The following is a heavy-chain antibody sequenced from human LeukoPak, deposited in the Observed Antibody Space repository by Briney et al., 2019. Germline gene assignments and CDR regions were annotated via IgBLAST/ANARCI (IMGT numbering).Heavy chain of an antibody. Sequence: GGSLRLSCAASGFTFSSYSMNWVRQAPGKGLEWVSSISSSSSYIYYADSVKGRFTISRDNAKNSLYLQMNSLRAEDTAVYYCARDLVSVAATPVYFDYWGQGTLVTVSS. CDR3: ARDLVSVAATPVYFDY. CDR1: GFTFSSYS. CDR2: ISSSSSYI. V-gene: IGHV3-21*01. J-gene: IGHJ4*02. D-gene: IGHD2-15*01.